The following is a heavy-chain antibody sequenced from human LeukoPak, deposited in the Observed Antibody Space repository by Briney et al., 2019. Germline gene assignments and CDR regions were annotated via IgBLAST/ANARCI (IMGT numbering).Heavy chain of an antibody. V-gene: IGHV1-24*01. CDR1: GHTLSELP. J-gene: IGHJ6*02. Sequence: ASVKVSCKVSGHTLSELPMYWVRQAPGEGLEWMGGFDPENDERIYAQKFQGRVSMTEDTSTDTAYMELSSLRSEDTAVYYCANLLLEIAVGSGVHGRDVWGQGTTVTVSS. CDR3: ANLLLEIAVGSGVHGRDV. D-gene: IGHD2-2*01. CDR2: FDPENDER.